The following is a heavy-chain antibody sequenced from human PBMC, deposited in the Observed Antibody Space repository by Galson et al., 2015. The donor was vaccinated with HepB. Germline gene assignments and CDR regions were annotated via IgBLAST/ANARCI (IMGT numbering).Heavy chain of an antibody. CDR2: ITGTSATT. D-gene: IGHD6-13*01. CDR1: GFTFSNFA. J-gene: IGHJ4*02. CDR3: AKKQQHVGGKYLIR. V-gene: IGHV3-23*01. Sequence: SLRLSCAASGFTFSNFAMNWVRQAPGKGLEWVSVITGTSATTYYADSVKGRFTISRDNSRNTLYLQMDSLRAEAMAVYYCAKKQQHVGGKYLIRWGQESLVAVSS.